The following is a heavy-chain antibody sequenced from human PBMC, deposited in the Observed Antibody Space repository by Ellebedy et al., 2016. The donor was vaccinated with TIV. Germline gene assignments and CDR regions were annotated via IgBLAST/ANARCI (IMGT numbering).Heavy chain of an antibody. CDR2: IYQDGSEQ. Sequence: GESLKISCEASGFNFRSYWMSWVRQAPGKGLEWVANIYQDGSEQYYVDSVKGRFTISRDNANKSLFLQMNSLRVEDTAVYYCARRGSYGDYAVQVNSWFDTWGQGTLVSVSS. CDR1: GFNFRSYW. J-gene: IGHJ5*02. V-gene: IGHV3-7*01. D-gene: IGHD4-17*01. CDR3: ARRGSYGDYAVQVNSWFDT.